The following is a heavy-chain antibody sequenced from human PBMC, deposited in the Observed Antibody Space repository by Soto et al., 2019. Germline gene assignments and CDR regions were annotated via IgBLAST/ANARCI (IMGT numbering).Heavy chain of an antibody. V-gene: IGHV3-33*01. D-gene: IGHD2-2*01. CDR2: IWYDGSNK. J-gene: IGHJ4*02. CDR3: ARTTSAAPYYFDY. Sequence: QVQLVESGGGVVQPGRSLRLSCAASGFTFSSYGMHWFRQAPGKGLEWVAVIWYDGSNKYYADSVKGRFTISRDNSKNTLYLQMNSLRAEDTAVYYCARTTSAAPYYFDYCGQGTLVTVSS. CDR1: GFTFSSYG.